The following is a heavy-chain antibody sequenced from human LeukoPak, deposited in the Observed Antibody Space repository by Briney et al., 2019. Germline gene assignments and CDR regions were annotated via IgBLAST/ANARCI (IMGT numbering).Heavy chain of an antibody. CDR2: ISYDGSHK. J-gene: IGHJ4*02. D-gene: IGHD6-13*01. Sequence: GGSLRLSCAASGFTFSSYAVHWVRQAPGKGLEWVAVISYDGSHKYYADSVKGRLTISRDNSKNTLYLQMNSLRAEDTAVYYCAREGPSTWSSFGYWGQGTLVTVSS. CDR3: AREGPSTWSSFGY. V-gene: IGHV3-30-3*01. CDR1: GFTFSSYA.